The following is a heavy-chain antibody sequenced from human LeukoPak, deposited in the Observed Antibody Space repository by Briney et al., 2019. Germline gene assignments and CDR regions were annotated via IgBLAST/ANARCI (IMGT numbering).Heavy chain of an antibody. V-gene: IGHV1-18*01. CDR3: ARDFAGTPYYFDY. CDR1: GDTFTSYG. Sequence: ASVQVSSKASGDTFTSYGISWGLQAPRQGVQGMGWISAYNGNTNYAPKLKGRVTMTTDTSTSTAYMELRSLRSDDTAVYYCARDFAGTPYYFDYWGQGTLVTVSS. CDR2: ISAYNGNT. D-gene: IGHD6-13*01. J-gene: IGHJ4*02.